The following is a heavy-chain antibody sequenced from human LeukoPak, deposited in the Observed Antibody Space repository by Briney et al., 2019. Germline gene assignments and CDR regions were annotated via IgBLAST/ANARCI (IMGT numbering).Heavy chain of an antibody. CDR1: GGSISSSTYY. D-gene: IGHD6-13*01. CDR3: ARGIASAPDY. Sequence: SETLSLTCTVSGGSISSSTYYWGWIRQPPGKGLEWIGSIYYSGNTYYNPTLKSRVAISVDTSKNQFSLRLSSATAADTAVYYCARGIASAPDYWGQGTLVTVSS. V-gene: IGHV4-39*07. CDR2: IYYSGNT. J-gene: IGHJ4*02.